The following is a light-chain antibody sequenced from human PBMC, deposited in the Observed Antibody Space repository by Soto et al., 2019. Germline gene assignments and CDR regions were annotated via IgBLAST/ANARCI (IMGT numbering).Light chain of an antibody. J-gene: IGKJ1*01. CDR1: QSLLHVNGYTY. CDR3: MQAVQIPGT. V-gene: IGKV2-28*01. CDR2: LVS. Sequence: DIVMTQSPLSLPVTPGEPASISCRSSQSLLHVNGYTYLDWYLQKPGQSPRLLMYLVSIRASGVPDRFSGSGSGTDFTLKISRVGAEDVGVYYCMQAVQIPGTFGQGTKVDIK.